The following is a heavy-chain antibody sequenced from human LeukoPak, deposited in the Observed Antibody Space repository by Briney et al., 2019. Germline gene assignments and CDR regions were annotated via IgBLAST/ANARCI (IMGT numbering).Heavy chain of an antibody. J-gene: IGHJ6*03. Sequence: ASVKVSCTASGYTFTSYGISWVRQAPGQGLEWMGWISAYNGNTNYAQKLQGRVTMTTDTSTSTAYMELRSLRSDDTAVYYCARDYGGNSSYYYYYMDVWGKGTTVTVSS. V-gene: IGHV1-18*01. CDR2: ISAYNGNT. CDR3: ARDYGGNSSYYYYYMDV. D-gene: IGHD4-23*01. CDR1: GYTFTSYG.